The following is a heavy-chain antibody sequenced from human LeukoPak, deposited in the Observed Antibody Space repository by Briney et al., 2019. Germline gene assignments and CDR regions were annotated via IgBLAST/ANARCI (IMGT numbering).Heavy chain of an antibody. D-gene: IGHD3-10*01. CDR1: GFIFSDSN. CDR2: ISSSGDTI. Sequence: GGSLRLSCAASGFIFSDSNMHWVRQAPGTGLEWVSYISSSGDTIYYTDSVRGRFIISRDNAKNSLFPQMNSLRVEDTAVYYCSRDLGLPGVWGQGTMVTVSS. CDR3: SRDLGLPGV. J-gene: IGHJ3*01. V-gene: IGHV3-48*01.